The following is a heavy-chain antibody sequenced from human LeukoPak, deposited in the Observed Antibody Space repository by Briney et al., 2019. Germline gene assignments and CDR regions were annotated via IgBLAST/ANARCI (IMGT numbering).Heavy chain of an antibody. V-gene: IGHV3-73*01. CDR2: IRRKANSYAT. CDR1: GLAFSGSA. Sequence: PGGCLRLSCAASGLAFSGSAMDWVRQAAGEGIGWGGRIRRKANSYATAYGVSVKGRFTISRDDSKNRAYLRMHSLNRDVTAVYYCTRRGPGVTIHAFDIWGQGTMVTVSS. D-gene: IGHD5-18*01. CDR3: TRRGPGVTIHAFDI. J-gene: IGHJ3*02.